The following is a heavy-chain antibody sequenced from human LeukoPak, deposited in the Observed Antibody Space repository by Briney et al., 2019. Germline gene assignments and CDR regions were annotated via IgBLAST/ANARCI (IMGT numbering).Heavy chain of an antibody. CDR2: ISSNGRST. Sequence: QPGGSLRLSCSASGFTFSSYAMHWVRQAPGKGLEYVSAISSNGRSTYYADSVKGRFTISRDNSQNTLYLQMSSLRAEDTAVYYCARPPYSSGSFDLWGRGTLVTVSS. CDR3: ARPPYSSGSFDL. CDR1: GFTFSSYA. J-gene: IGHJ2*01. V-gene: IGHV3-64D*09. D-gene: IGHD6-19*01.